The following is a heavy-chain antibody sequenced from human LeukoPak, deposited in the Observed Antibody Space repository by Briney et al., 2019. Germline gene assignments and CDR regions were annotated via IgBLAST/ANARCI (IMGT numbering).Heavy chain of an antibody. CDR1: GFTFSSYS. D-gene: IGHD5-18*01. Sequence: GSLRLSCAASGFTFSSYSMNWVRQAPGKGLEWVSSISSSSSYIYYADSVKGRFTISRDNAKNSLYLQMNSLRAEDTAVYYCARERGYSYGPPYYYYYGMDVWGQGTTVTVSS. CDR3: ARERGYSYGPPYYYYYGMDV. CDR2: ISSSSSYI. J-gene: IGHJ6*02. V-gene: IGHV3-21*01.